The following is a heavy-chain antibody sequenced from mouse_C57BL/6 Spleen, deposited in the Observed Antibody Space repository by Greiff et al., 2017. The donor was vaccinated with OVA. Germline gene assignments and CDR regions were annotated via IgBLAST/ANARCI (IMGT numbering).Heavy chain of an antibody. Sequence: QVQLQQSGAELVRPGASVTLSCKASGYTFTDYEMHWVKQTPVHGLEWIGAIDPETGGTAYNQKFKGKAILTADKSSSTAYMELRSLTSEDSAVYYCTRGYYGRGGYFDVWGTGTTVTVSS. CDR1: GYTFTDYE. CDR2: IDPETGGT. D-gene: IGHD1-1*01. J-gene: IGHJ1*03. CDR3: TRGYYGRGGYFDV. V-gene: IGHV1-15*01.